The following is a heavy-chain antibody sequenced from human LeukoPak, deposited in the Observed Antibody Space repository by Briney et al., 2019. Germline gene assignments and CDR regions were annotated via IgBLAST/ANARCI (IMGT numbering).Heavy chain of an antibody. Sequence: SETLSLTCAVSGGSINSNNWWSWVRPPPGKGLEWIGEIYHSGSTNYNPSLKSRVTISVDKSKNQFSLKLSSVTAADTAVYYCARDRYGSGTAFDYWGQGTQVTVSS. CDR2: IYHSGST. D-gene: IGHD3-10*01. V-gene: IGHV4-4*02. CDR1: GGSINSNNW. CDR3: ARDRYGSGTAFDY. J-gene: IGHJ4*02.